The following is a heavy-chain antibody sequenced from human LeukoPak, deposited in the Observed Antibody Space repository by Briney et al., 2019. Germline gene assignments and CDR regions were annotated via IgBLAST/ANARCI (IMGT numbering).Heavy chain of an antibody. CDR2: INHSGST. J-gene: IGHJ6*03. CDR1: GGSFSGYY. V-gene: IGHV4-34*01. CDR3: ARLQGGGYNSYYYYYMDV. D-gene: IGHD5-12*01. Sequence: PSETLSLTCAVYGGSFSGYYWSWIRQPPGKGVEWIGEINHSGSTYYNPSLKSRVTISVDTSKNQFSLKVISVTAADTAMYYCARLQGGGYNSYYYYYMDVWGKGTTVTVSS.